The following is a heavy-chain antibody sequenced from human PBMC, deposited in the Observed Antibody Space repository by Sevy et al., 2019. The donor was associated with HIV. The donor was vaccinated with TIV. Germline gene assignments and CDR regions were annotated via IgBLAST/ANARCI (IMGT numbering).Heavy chain of an antibody. CDR1: GFTFSSYW. Sequence: GGSLRLSCAASGFTFSSYWMSWVRQAPGKGLEWVAHIKQDGSEKYYVDSVKGRFTISRDNAKNSLYLQMNSLRAEDTAVYYCARAGYYDFWSGYFGRPDYWGQGTLVTVSS. V-gene: IGHV3-7*01. J-gene: IGHJ4*02. CDR3: ARAGYYDFWSGYFGRPDY. D-gene: IGHD3-3*01. CDR2: IKQDGSEK.